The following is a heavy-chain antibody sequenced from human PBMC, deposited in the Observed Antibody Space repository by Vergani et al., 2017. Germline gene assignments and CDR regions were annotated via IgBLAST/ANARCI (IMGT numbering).Heavy chain of an antibody. D-gene: IGHD4-23*01. Sequence: QVQLQESGPGLVKPSETLSLTCTVSGGSVSSGSYYWSWIRQPPGKVLEWIGYIYYSGRTNYNPSLKSRVTISVDTSTNQSALKLSSVTAADTAVYYCARVGSTTTVVTPGGNYYYYGMDVWGQGTTVTVSS. CDR1: GGSVSSGSYY. J-gene: IGHJ6*02. CDR2: IYYSGRT. CDR3: ARVGSTTTVVTPGGNYYYYGMDV. V-gene: IGHV4-61*01.